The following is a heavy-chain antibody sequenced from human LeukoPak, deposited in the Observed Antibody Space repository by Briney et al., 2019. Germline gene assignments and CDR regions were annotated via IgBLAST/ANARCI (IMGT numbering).Heavy chain of an antibody. CDR2: IYYSGST. CDR3: ARAHIVAVAGTWGDWFDP. D-gene: IGHD6-19*01. Sequence: SETLSLTCTVSGGSISNYYWSWIRQPPGKGLEWIGYIYYSGSTNYNPSLKSRVTISVDTSKNQFSLRLSSVTAADTAVYYCARAHIVAVAGTWGDWFDPWGQGTLVTVSS. V-gene: IGHV4-59*01. CDR1: GGSISNYY. J-gene: IGHJ5*02.